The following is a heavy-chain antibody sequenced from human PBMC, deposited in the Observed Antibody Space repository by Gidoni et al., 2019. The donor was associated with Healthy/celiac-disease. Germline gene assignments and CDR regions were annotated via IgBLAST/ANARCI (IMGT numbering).Heavy chain of an antibody. CDR3: ARVGATGLDAFDI. V-gene: IGHV4-59*01. J-gene: IGHJ3*02. D-gene: IGHD1-26*01. Sequence: QVQLQESGPGLVKPSETLSLTCPVSGGSISSYYWSWIRQPPGKGLEWIGYIYYSGSTNYNPSLKSRVTISVDTSKNQFSLKLSSVTAADTAVYYCARVGATGLDAFDIWGQGTMVTVSS. CDR2: IYYSGST. CDR1: GGSISSYY.